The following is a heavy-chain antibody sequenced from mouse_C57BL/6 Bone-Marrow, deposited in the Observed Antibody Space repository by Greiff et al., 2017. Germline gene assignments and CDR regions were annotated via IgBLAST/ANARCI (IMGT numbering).Heavy chain of an antibody. CDR1: GYTFTSYG. J-gene: IGHJ3*01. D-gene: IGHD1-1*01. V-gene: IGHV1-81*01. Sequence: QVQLQQSGAELARPGASVKLSCKASGYTFTSYGISWVKQRTGQGLEWIGEIYPRSGNTYYNEKFKGKATLTADKSSSTAYMELRSLTSEDSAVYFCATDYYGSSSFAYWGQGTLVTVSA. CDR2: IYPRSGNT. CDR3: ATDYYGSSSFAY.